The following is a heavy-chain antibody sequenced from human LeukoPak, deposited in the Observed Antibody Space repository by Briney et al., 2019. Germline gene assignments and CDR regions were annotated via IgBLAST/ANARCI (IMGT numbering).Heavy chain of an antibody. CDR1: GFTFSSYS. CDR3: AKINYYDSSGYYTDFDY. D-gene: IGHD3-22*01. J-gene: IGHJ4*02. Sequence: GGSLRLSCAASGFTFSSYSVSWVRQAPGKGLEWVSTISGGGGSTYYADSVKGRFTISRDNSKNTLYLQMNSLRAEDTAVYYCAKINYYDSSGYYTDFDYWGQGTLVTVSS. CDR2: ISGGGGST. V-gene: IGHV3-23*01.